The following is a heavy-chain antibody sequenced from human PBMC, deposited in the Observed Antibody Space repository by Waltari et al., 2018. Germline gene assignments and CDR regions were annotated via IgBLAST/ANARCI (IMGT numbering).Heavy chain of an antibody. CDR1: GGTFSSYA. CDR2: IITIFGTA. Sequence: QVQLVQSGAEVKKPGSSVKVSCKASGGTFSSYAISWVRQAPGQGLEWMGRIITIFGTANYAQNSQARVTITANKSTSPASMELRSLRSEDPAVYSVPRDNMVQGVLSPFAYFASWAQGPLVT. D-gene: IGHD3-10*01. J-gene: IGHJ4*02. CDR3: PRDNMVQGVLSPFAYFAS. V-gene: IGHV1-69*08.